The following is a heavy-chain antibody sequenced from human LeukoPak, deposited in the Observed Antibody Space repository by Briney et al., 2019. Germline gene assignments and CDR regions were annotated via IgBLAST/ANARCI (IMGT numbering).Heavy chain of an antibody. CDR3: ARYMLLGHCSSTNCPSYFDY. D-gene: IGHD2-2*01. J-gene: IGHJ4*02. CDR1: GGSISSSSYY. Sequence: SETLSLTCTVSGGSISSSSYYWGWIRQPPGKGLEWIGSIYYSGSTYYNPSLKSRVTISVDTSKNQFSLKLSSVTAADTAVYYCARYMLLGHCSSTNCPSYFDYWGQGTLVTVSS. CDR2: IYYSGST. V-gene: IGHV4-39*01.